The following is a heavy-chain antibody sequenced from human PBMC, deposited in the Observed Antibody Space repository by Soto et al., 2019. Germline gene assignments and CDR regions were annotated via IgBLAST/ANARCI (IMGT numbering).Heavy chain of an antibody. CDR2: IKQDGSEK. CDR3: AGSQSRGYYFDY. V-gene: IGHV3-7*01. J-gene: IGHJ4*02. Sequence: GGSLRLSCAASGFTFSSYWMSWVRQAPGKGLEWVANIKQDGSEKYYVDSVKGRFTISRDNAKSSLYLQMNSLRAEDTAVYYCAGSQSRGYYFDYWGQGTLVTVSS. D-gene: IGHD3-10*01. CDR1: GFTFSSYW.